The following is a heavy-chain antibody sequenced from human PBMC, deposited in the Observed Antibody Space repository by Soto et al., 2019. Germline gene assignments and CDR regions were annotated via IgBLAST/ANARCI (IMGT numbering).Heavy chain of an antibody. J-gene: IGHJ6*02. Sequence: GASVKVSCKASGYTFTSYYMHWVRQAPGQGLEWMGIINPSGGSTSYAQKFQGRVTMTRDTSISTAYMELSRLRSDDTAVYYCARETEAAAGLVYYYYGMDVWGQGTTVTVSS. CDR2: INPSGGST. V-gene: IGHV1-46*01. CDR1: GYTFTSYY. D-gene: IGHD6-13*01. CDR3: ARETEAAAGLVYYYYGMDV.